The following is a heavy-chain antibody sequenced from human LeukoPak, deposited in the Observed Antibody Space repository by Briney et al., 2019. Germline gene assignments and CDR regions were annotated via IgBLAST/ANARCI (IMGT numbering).Heavy chain of an antibody. V-gene: IGHV1-8*01. CDR3: ARGAVYDFWSGYYYYYGMDV. CDR2: MNPNSGNT. J-gene: IGHJ6*02. CDR1: GYTFTSYD. Sequence: GASVKVSCKASGYTFTSYDINWVRQATGQGLVWMGWMNPNSGNTGYAQKFQGRVTMTRNTSISTAYMELSSLRSEDTAVYYCARGAVYDFWSGYYYYYGMDVWGQGTTVTVSS. D-gene: IGHD3-3*01.